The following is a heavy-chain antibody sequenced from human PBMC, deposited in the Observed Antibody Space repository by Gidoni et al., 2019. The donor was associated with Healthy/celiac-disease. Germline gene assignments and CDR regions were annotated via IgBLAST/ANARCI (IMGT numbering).Heavy chain of an antibody. D-gene: IGHD6-6*01. J-gene: IGHJ6*02. CDR3: ARESIAARIYYYYGMDV. CDR1: GGSISSYY. Sequence: QVQLQESGPGLVTPSETLSLTCTVSGGSISSYYWSWIRQPAGKGLEWIGRIYTSGSTNYNPSLKSRVTMSVDTSKNQFSLKLSSVTAADTAVYYCARESIAARIYYYYGMDVWGQGTTVTVSS. CDR2: IYTSGST. V-gene: IGHV4-4*07.